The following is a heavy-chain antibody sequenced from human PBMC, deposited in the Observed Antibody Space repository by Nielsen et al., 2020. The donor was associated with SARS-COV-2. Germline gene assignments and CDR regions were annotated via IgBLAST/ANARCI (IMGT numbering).Heavy chain of an antibody. CDR1: GGSFNA. CDR3: ARTEG. J-gene: IGHJ4*02. CDR2: IVPSSDTT. Sequence: SVKVSCKASGGSFNAISWVRQTPGQGLEWTGGIVPSSDTTTYAQKFQGRVTITADKSRRIVYMEMRSLRSDDTGVYYCARTEGWGQGTLVTVS. V-gene: IGHV1-69*06.